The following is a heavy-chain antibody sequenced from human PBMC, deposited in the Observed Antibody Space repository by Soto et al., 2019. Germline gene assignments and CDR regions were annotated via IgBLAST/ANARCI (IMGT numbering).Heavy chain of an antibody. CDR3: ASTGYSYGFFDY. V-gene: IGHV3-33*01. D-gene: IGHD5-18*01. Sequence: QVQLVESGGGVVQPGRSLRLSCAASGFTFSSYGMHWVRQAPGKGLEWVAVIWYGGSNKYYADSVKGRFTISRDNSKNTLYLQMNSLRAEDTAVYYCASTGYSYGFFDYWGQGTLVTVSS. CDR2: IWYGGSNK. CDR1: GFTFSSYG. J-gene: IGHJ4*02.